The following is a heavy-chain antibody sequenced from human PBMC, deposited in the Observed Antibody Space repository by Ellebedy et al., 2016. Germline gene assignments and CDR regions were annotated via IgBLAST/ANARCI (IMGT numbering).Heavy chain of an antibody. J-gene: IGHJ4*02. V-gene: IGHV4-34*01. CDR1: GGSFSGYY. D-gene: IGHD3-10*01. CDR2: INHSGST. CDR3: ARVAGSGSYYGSFYFDY. Sequence: SETLSLTXAVYGGSFSGYYWSWIRQPPGKGLEWIGEINHSGSTNYNPSLKSRVTISVDTSKNQFSLKLSSVTAADTAVYYCARVAGSGSYYGSFYFDYWGQGTLVTVSS.